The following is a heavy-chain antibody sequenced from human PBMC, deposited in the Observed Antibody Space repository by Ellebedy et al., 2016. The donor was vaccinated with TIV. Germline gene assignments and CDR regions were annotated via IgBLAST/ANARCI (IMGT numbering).Heavy chain of an antibody. D-gene: IGHD7-27*01. V-gene: IGHV3-48*04. CDR1: GFTFSTSS. CDR2: ISGSSLTK. J-gene: IGHJ3*02. Sequence: GGSLRLSCAASGFTFSTSSMNWVRQAPGKGLGWVSYISGSSLTKFYADSVKGRFTISRDNAESSLYLQMNSLTVEDTAVYYCARDMAWGNERMNDAFDIWGQGTMVTVSS. CDR3: ARDMAWGNERMNDAFDI.